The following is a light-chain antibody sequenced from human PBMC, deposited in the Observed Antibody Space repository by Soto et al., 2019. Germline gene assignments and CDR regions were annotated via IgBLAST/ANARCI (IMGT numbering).Light chain of an antibody. CDR1: QSITNY. V-gene: IGKV1-39*01. J-gene: IGKJ2*01. Sequence: VQMTQSPSSLSASVGDRVTISCRASQSITNYLTWYQQSPVKDPKILLYAASSLPSGVPSRFSGSGSGTEFTLTISSLQREDFASYFYQQSHRTPYTFGQGTKLEIK. CDR2: AAS. CDR3: QQSHRTPYT.